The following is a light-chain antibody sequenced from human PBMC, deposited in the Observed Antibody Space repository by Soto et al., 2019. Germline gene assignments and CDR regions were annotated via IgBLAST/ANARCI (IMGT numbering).Light chain of an antibody. CDR2: WAS. V-gene: IGKV4-1*01. CDR1: QSVLYNSNNKNY. J-gene: IGKJ1*01. CDR3: QQYYSTPRWT. Sequence: DIVMTQSPDSLAVSLGERATINCKSSQSVLYNSNNKNYLAWYQQKPGQPPKLLIYWASTRESGVPDRFSGSGSGTDFTLTISSLQAEDVAVYYCQQYYSTPRWTFGQGTKVDIK.